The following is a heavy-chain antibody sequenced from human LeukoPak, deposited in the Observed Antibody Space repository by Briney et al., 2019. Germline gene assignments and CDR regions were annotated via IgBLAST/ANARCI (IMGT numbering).Heavy chain of an antibody. CDR2: FDPEDGET. D-gene: IGHD4-17*01. CDR1: GYTLTELS. CDR3: ATSAGRGTSYGDYVGLYYYGMDV. V-gene: IGHV1-24*01. J-gene: IGHJ6*02. Sequence: ASVKVSCTVSGYTLTELSMHWVRQAPGKGLEWMGGFDPEDGETIYAQKFQGRVTMTEDTSTDTAYMELSSLRSEDTAVYYCATSAGRGTSYGDYVGLYYYGMDVWGQGTTVTVSS.